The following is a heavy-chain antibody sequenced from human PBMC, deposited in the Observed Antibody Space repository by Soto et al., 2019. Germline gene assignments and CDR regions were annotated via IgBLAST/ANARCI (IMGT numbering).Heavy chain of an antibody. CDR1: GGSVSSGSYY. Sequence: PSETLSLTCTVSGGSVSSGSYYWSWIRQPPGKGLEWIGYIYYSGSTNYNPSLKSRVTISVDTSKNQFSLKLSSVTAADTAVYYRARATATNSGMDVWGQGNTVTVSS. D-gene: IGHD5-12*01. CDR3: ARATATNSGMDV. V-gene: IGHV4-61*01. J-gene: IGHJ6*02. CDR2: IYYSGST.